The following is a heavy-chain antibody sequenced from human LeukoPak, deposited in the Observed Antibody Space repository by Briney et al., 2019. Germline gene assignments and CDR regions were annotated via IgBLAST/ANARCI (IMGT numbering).Heavy chain of an antibody. D-gene: IGHD3-22*01. CDR3: AKSGLLQSKNWFDP. CDR2: INPSSGST. CDR1: GYTFTTYY. J-gene: IGHJ5*02. Sequence: ASVKVSCKASGYTFTTYYMHWVRQAPGQGLEWMGIINPSSGSTSYAQKFQGRVTTTRDTSTNTVYMDLSSLRSEDTAVYYCAKSGLLQSKNWFDPWGQGTLVTVSS. V-gene: IGHV1-46*01.